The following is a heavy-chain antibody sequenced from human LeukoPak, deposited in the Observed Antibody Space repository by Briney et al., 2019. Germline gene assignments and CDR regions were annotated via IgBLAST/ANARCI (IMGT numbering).Heavy chain of an antibody. CDR1: GGSISSYY. CDR3: ATLLSSSYYFDY. Sequence: SETLSLTCTVSGGSISSYYWGWTRQPPGKGLEWIGNIYHSGITYYNLYNPSLKSRVIISVDTSKNHFSLKLSSVTAADTAVYFCATLLSSSYYFDYWGQGTLVTVSS. V-gene: IGHV4-59*04. J-gene: IGHJ4*02. D-gene: IGHD3-10*02. CDR2: IYHSGIT.